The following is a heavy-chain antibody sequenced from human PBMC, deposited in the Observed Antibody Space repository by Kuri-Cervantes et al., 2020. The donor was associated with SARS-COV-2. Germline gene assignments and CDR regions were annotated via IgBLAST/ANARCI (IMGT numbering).Heavy chain of an antibody. D-gene: IGHD3-3*01. CDR3: AGSNGDFWSGQEYDAFDI. V-gene: IGHV3-30-3*01. CDR1: GFTVSSNY. Sequence: GGSLRLSCAASGFTVSSNYMSWVRQAPGKGLEWVAVISYDGSNKYYADSVKGRFTISRDNSKNTLYLQMNSLRAEDTAVYYCAGSNGDFWSGQEYDAFDIWGQGTMVTVSS. J-gene: IGHJ3*02. CDR2: ISYDGSNK.